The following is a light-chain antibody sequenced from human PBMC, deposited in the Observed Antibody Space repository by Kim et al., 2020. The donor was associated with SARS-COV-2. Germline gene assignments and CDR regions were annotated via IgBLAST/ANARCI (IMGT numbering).Light chain of an antibody. CDR2: DVS. CDR3: SSYTSSSTSYV. Sequence: QSITISCTGTSSDVGGYSYVSWYQQHPGKAPKLMIYDVSKRPSGVSNRFSGSKSGNTASLTISGLQAEDEADYYCSSYTSSSTSYVFGTGTKVTVL. CDR1: SSDVGGYSY. J-gene: IGLJ1*01. V-gene: IGLV2-14*04.